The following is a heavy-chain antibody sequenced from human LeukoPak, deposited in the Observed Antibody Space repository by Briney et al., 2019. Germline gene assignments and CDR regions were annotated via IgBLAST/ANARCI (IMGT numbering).Heavy chain of an antibody. V-gene: IGHV4-34*01. Sequence: KPSEILSLTCAAYGGSFSGHYWTWIRQPPGKGLEWIGEINHDGRTKYNPSLKSRVTTSVDTSKNQFSLKMRSATAADTAVYYCARARETEAIDSWGQGTLVTVSS. CDR1: GGSFSGHY. J-gene: IGHJ4*02. CDR2: INHDGRT. CDR3: ARARETEAIDS. D-gene: IGHD6-25*01.